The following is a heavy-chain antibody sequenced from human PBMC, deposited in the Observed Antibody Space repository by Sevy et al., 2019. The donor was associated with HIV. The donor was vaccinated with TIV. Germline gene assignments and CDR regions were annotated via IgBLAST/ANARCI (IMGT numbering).Heavy chain of an antibody. Sequence: GGSLRLSCPASGFSLSTHWMNWFRQAPGRGLEWVATIKEDGSEKSYVDSVNGRFSISRDNAKNSVYLQMNSLRVEDTAVYYCARGAGWAIDYWGQGTLVTVSS. CDR3: ARGAGWAIDY. D-gene: IGHD6-19*01. V-gene: IGHV3-7*04. J-gene: IGHJ4*02. CDR1: GFSLSTHW. CDR2: IKEDGSEK.